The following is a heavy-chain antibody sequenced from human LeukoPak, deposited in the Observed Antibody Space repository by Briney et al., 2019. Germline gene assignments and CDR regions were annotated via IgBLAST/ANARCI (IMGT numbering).Heavy chain of an antibody. Sequence: ASVKVSCKASGYTFTSYGISWVRQAPGQGLEWMGWIGAYNGNTNYAQKLQGRVTMTTDTSTSTAYIELRSLRSDDTAVYYCARVPLSELLLWSLLLDYWGQGTLVTVSS. D-gene: IGHD2-2*01. CDR2: IGAYNGNT. J-gene: IGHJ4*02. CDR1: GYTFTSYG. CDR3: ARVPLSELLLWSLLLDY. V-gene: IGHV1-18*01.